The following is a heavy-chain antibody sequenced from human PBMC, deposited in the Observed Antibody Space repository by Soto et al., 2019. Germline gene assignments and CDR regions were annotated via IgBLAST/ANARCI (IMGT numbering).Heavy chain of an antibody. D-gene: IGHD5-12*01. J-gene: IGHJ4*02. Sequence: QVHLQESGPGLVKPSQTLSLNCTVSGGSVSSGDYYWTWIRQHPRKGLEWIGYISYTGSTYYNPSLESRVSISVDTSRTHFSLRLNSVTAADTAVYYCATTGGYGTPGDYWGQGTLVTVSS. CDR1: GGSVSSGDYY. V-gene: IGHV4-31*03. CDR2: ISYTGST. CDR3: ATTGGYGTPGDY.